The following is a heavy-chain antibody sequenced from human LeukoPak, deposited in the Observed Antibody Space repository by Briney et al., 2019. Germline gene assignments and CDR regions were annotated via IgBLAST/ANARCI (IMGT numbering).Heavy chain of an antibody. V-gene: IGHV3-30*02. Sequence: GGSLRLSCAASGFTFSSNGMHWVRQAPGKGLEWVAFIRYDGSNKYYADSVKGRFTISRDNAKNSLYLQMNSLRAEDTAVYYCAREAYELVATIWYYYYGMDVWGQGTTVTVSS. CDR3: AREAYELVATIWYYYYGMDV. CDR1: GFTFSSNG. D-gene: IGHD5-12*01. CDR2: IRYDGSNK. J-gene: IGHJ6*02.